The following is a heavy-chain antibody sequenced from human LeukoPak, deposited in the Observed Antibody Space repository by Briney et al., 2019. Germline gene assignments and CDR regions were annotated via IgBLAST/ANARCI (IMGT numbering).Heavy chain of an antibody. J-gene: IGHJ4*02. V-gene: IGHV3-30*02. CDR1: GFTFSSYG. CDR3: ARDPDLPYYYDSSGYQPFSDY. D-gene: IGHD3-22*01. CDR2: IRYDGSNK. Sequence: PGGSLRLSCAASGFTFSSYGMHWVRQAPGKGLEWVAFIRYDGSNKYYADSVKGRFTISRDNSKNTLYLQMNSLRAEDTAVYYCARDPDLPYYYDSSGYQPFSDYWGQGTLVTVSS.